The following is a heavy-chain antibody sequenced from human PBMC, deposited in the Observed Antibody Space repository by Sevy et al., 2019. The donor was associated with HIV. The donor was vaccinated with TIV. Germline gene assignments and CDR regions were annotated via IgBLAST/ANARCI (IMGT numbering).Heavy chain of an antibody. J-gene: IGHJ4*02. CDR1: GFTVSSNY. D-gene: IGHD2-2*02. Sequence: GGSLRLSCAASGFTVSSNYMSWVRQAPGKGLEWVSVIYSGGSTYYADSVKGRFTISRDNSKNTLYLQMNSLRAEDTAVYYCARDRTRYCSSTSCYTVYFDYWGQGTLVTVS. CDR2: IYSGGST. V-gene: IGHV3-53*01. CDR3: ARDRTRYCSSTSCYTVYFDY.